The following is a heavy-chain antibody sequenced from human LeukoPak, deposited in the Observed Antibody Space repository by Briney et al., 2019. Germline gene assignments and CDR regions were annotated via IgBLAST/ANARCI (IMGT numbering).Heavy chain of an antibody. CDR3: VITQYITSFDY. D-gene: IGHD6-13*01. J-gene: IGHJ4*02. CDR2: IYPVDSAT. CDR1: GFSFTSYC. Sequence: GESLKISCKGSGFSFTSYCIGWVRQMPGKGLEWMAIIYPVDSATRYSPSFQGQVTISVDKSISTAYLQWSGLKASDTAIYYCVITQYITSFDYWGQGTLVTVSS. V-gene: IGHV5-51*01.